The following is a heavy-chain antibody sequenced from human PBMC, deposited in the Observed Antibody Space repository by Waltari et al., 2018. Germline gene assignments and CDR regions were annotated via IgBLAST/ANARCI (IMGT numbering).Heavy chain of an antibody. V-gene: IGHV4-59*01. Sequence: QVQLQQWGAGLLKPSETLSLTCTVSGGSISSYYWSWIRQPPGKGLEWIGYIYYSGSTNYNPSLKSRVTISVDTSKNQFSLKLSSVTAADTAVYYCARGDRGGIPTDYFDYWGQGTLVTVSS. D-gene: IGHD3-10*01. J-gene: IGHJ4*02. CDR2: IYYSGST. CDR1: GGSISSYY. CDR3: ARGDRGGIPTDYFDY.